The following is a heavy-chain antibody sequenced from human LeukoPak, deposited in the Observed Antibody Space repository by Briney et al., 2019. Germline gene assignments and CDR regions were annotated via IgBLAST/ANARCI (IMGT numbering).Heavy chain of an antibody. V-gene: IGHV3-48*03. CDR1: GFTFSSYE. CDR3: ARALWGARSFDY. J-gene: IGHJ4*02. D-gene: IGHD7-27*01. Sequence: PGGSLRLSCAASGFTFSSYEMNWVRQAPGKGLEWVSYISSSGSTIYYADSVKGRSTISRDNAKNSLYLQMNSLRAEDTAVYYCARALWGARSFDYWGQGTLVTVSS. CDR2: ISSSGSTI.